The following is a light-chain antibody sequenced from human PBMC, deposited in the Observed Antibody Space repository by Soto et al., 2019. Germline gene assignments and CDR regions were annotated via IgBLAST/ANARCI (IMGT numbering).Light chain of an antibody. CDR3: QQYGYSPIT. Sequence: IVLTQSPGTLSLSPWDRATLSCRASQSVRSNLAWYQQNPGQPPRLLIYDASSRATGIPSRFSGSGSGTDFTLTISRLEPEDFAVYYCQQYGYSPITFGQGTRLEIK. CDR2: DAS. CDR1: QSVRSN. V-gene: IGKV3-20*01. J-gene: IGKJ5*01.